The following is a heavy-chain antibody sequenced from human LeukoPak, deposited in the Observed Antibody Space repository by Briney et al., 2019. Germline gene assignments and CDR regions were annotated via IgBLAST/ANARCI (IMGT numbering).Heavy chain of an antibody. D-gene: IGHD3-10*01. Sequence: SETLSLTCTVSGGSISSYYWSWIRPPPGKGLGWIGYIYYSGGTNYNPSLKSRVTISVDTSKNQFSLKLSSVTAADTAVYYCARVFYGSGSYYYFDYWGQGTLVTVSS. CDR2: IYYSGGT. V-gene: IGHV4-59*01. CDR1: GGSISSYY. CDR3: ARVFYGSGSYYYFDY. J-gene: IGHJ4*02.